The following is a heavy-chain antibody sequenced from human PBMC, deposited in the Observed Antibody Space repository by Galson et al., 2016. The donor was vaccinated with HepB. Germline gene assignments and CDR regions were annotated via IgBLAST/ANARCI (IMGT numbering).Heavy chain of an antibody. Sequence: SVKVSCKASGYTFTSFGLNWVRQAPGQGLEWMGGINTNTGKPTYAQGFTGRFVFSLDTSVSTAHLQISSLKAEDTAVYYCAGTGDYDLWSGNYGGESHYYSLDVWGQGTTVTVSS. CDR3: AGTGDYDLWSGNYGGESHYYSLDV. D-gene: IGHD3-3*01. J-gene: IGHJ6*02. CDR2: INTNTGKP. V-gene: IGHV7-4-1*02. CDR1: GYTFTSFG.